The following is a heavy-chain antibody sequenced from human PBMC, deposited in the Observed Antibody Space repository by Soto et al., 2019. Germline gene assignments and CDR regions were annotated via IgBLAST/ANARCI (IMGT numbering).Heavy chain of an antibody. CDR2: IFGSGGST. CDR1: GFMSTRYA. V-gene: IGHV3-23*01. CDR3: AKEGRDTTVTTGLDY. Sequence: EVQLLESGGGLVQPGGSLRLSCAASGFMSTRYAMNWVRQAPGKGLEWVSSIFGSGGSTSYADSVKGRFTISRDNSINTLYLQMNSLRAEDTAIYYCAKEGRDTTVTTGLDYWGQGTLVTVSS. D-gene: IGHD4-17*01. J-gene: IGHJ4*02.